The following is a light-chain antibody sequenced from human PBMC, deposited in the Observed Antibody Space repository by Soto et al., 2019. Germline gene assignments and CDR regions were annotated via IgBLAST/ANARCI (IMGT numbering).Light chain of an antibody. CDR1: QSVSSSY. Sequence: EIVLTQSPGTLSLSPGERAAISGRARQSVSSSYLAWYQQKPGQAPRLLIYGASSRATGIPDRFSGSGSGTDFTLTISRLEPEDFAVYYCQQYGSSPWTFGQGTKVDIK. CDR3: QQYGSSPWT. J-gene: IGKJ1*01. CDR2: GAS. V-gene: IGKV3-20*01.